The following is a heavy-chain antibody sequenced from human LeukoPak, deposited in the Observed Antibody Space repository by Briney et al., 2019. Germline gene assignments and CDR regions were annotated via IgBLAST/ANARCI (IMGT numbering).Heavy chain of an antibody. J-gene: IGHJ3*02. D-gene: IGHD6-13*01. Sequence: GGSLRLSCAASGFTFSSYSMNWVRQAPGKGLEWVSYIRSSSSTIYYADSVKGRFTISRDNAKNSLYLQMNSLRAEDTAVYYCARDLEGGYSSSWYGTFDAFDIWGQGTMVTVSS. CDR2: IRSSSSTI. CDR3: ARDLEGGYSSSWYGTFDAFDI. V-gene: IGHV3-48*04. CDR1: GFTFSSYS.